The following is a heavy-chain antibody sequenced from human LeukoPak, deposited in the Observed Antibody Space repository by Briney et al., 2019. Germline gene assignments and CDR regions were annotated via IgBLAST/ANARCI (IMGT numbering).Heavy chain of an antibody. Sequence: GASVKVSCKASGYTFTRNGISWVRQSPGHGLEWMGRINGYNGNTKYAQKLQGRVTMTTDTSTTTAYMELRSLRSDDTAVYYCAREGWGTYSSGPYYFDYWGQGTLITVSS. CDR1: GYTFTRNG. CDR3: AREGWGTYSSGPYYFDY. J-gene: IGHJ4*02. D-gene: IGHD6-19*01. V-gene: IGHV1-18*04. CDR2: INGYNGNT.